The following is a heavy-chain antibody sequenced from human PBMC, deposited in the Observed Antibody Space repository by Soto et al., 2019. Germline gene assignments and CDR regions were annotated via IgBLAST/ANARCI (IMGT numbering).Heavy chain of an antibody. D-gene: IGHD1-1*01. CDR2: IYYSGST. Sequence: QVQLQESGPGLVKPSETLSLTCTVSGGSISSYYWSWIRQPTGKGLEWIGYIYYSGSTNYNPSLKSRLTISVDTSKNQFSLKLSSVTAADTAVYYCARRYGYSFDYWGQGTLVTVSS. CDR1: GGSISSYY. J-gene: IGHJ4*02. CDR3: ARRYGYSFDY. V-gene: IGHV4-59*08.